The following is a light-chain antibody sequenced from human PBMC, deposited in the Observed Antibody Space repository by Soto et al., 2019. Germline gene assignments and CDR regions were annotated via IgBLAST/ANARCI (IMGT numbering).Light chain of an antibody. CDR1: QSVSGN. J-gene: IGKJ1*01. Sequence: EIVMAQSPATLSVSPGERATLSCRASQSVSGNLAWYQQKPGQAPRLLIYGASTRATGIPARFSGSGSGTEFTLTISSLQSEDFAVYYWQQYNNWPPAFGQGTKVEIK. CDR3: QQYNNWPPA. V-gene: IGKV3-15*01. CDR2: GAS.